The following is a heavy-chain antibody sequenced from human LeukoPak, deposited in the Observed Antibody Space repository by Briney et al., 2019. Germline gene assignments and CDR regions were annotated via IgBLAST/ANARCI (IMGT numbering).Heavy chain of an antibody. CDR2: IYYSGST. CDR3: ARGVGNYYYYYGMDA. D-gene: IGHD1-26*01. Sequence: SETLSLTCTVSGGSISSYYWSWIRQPPGKGLEWIGYIYYSGSTNYNPSLKSRVTISVDTSKNQFSLKLSSVTAADTAVYYCARGVGNYYYYYGMDAWGQGTTVTVSS. CDR1: GGSISSYY. J-gene: IGHJ6*02. V-gene: IGHV4-59*01.